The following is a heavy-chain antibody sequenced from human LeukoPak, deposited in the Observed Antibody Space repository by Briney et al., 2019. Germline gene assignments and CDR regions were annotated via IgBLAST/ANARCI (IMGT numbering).Heavy chain of an antibody. CDR3: ARVPRDIVAAITSSDY. CDR1: GASISSSSSF. Sequence: SETLSLTCTVSGASISSSSSFWGWIRQPPGKGLEWIGTMYHSGSIYYNPSLKNRATISVDTSKNQFYLKLNSVTAADTAVYYCARVPRDIVAAITSSDYWGQGTLVTVSS. J-gene: IGHJ4*02. D-gene: IGHD5-12*01. V-gene: IGHV4-39*07. CDR2: MYHSGSI.